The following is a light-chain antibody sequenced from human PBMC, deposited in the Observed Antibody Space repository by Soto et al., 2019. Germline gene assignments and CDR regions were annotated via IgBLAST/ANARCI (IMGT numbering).Light chain of an antibody. Sequence: DIQMTQSPSTLSASVGDRVTITCRASQSISSWLARYQQKPGKAPKLLIYKASTLESRVPSRFSGSESGTEFTLTISSLQPDDFATYYSQPFHSFSPPFGQGNKVEIK. CDR1: QSISSW. V-gene: IGKV1-5*03. J-gene: IGKJ1*01. CDR2: KAS. CDR3: QPFHSFSPP.